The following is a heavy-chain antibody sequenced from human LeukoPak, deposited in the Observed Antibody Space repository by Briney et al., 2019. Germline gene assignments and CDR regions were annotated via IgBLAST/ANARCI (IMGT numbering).Heavy chain of an antibody. V-gene: IGHV2-5*02. D-gene: IGHD3-16*01. Sequence: SGPTLVKPTQTLTLTCTFSGFSLSTSGVGVGWIRQPPGKALEWLALIYWDDDKRYSPSLKSRLTITKDTSKNQVVLTMTNMDPVDTATYYCAHTSLITFGGVINGWFDPWGQGTLVTVSS. CDR2: IYWDDDK. CDR3: AHTSLITFGGVINGWFDP. J-gene: IGHJ5*02. CDR1: GFSLSTSGVG.